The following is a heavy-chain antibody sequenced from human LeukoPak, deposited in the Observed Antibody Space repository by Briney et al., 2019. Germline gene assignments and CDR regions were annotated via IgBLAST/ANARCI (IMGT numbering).Heavy chain of an antibody. J-gene: IGHJ6*03. V-gene: IGHV1-8*02. CDR3: ARSRRGYYMDV. CDR2: MNPGSGDT. CDR1: GYTFSNFD. Sequence: ASVKVSCKASGYTFSNFDVNWVRQAPGQGLEWMAWMNPGSGDTGYEGKFQARLTTPSNTSITTASMELSSLTSEDTAVYYCARSRRGYYMDVWGKGTTVIVSS.